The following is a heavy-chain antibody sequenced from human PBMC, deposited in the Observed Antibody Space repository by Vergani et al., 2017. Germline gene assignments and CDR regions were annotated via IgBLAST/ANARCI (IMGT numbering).Heavy chain of an antibody. J-gene: IGHJ6*03. CDR3: AKVGGLSYYYYMDV. Sequence: QVQLVESGGGVVQPGGSLRLSCAASGFTFSSYGMHWVRQAPGKGLEWVAFIRYDGSNKYYADSVKCRFTISRDNSKNTLYLQMNSLRAEDTAVYYCAKVGGLSYYYYMDVWGKGTTVTVSS. V-gene: IGHV3-30*02. CDR1: GFTFSSYG. CDR2: IRYDGSNK.